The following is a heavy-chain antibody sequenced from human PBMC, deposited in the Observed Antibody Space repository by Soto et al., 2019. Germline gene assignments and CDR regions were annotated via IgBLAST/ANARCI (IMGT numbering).Heavy chain of an antibody. J-gene: IGHJ4*02. D-gene: IGHD6-19*01. Sequence: GGSLRLSCAASGFTFSSYAMHWVRQAPGKGLEWVAVISYDGSNKYYADSVKGRFTISRDNAKNTLYLQMNSLRAEGTAVYYCARDSPSIAVAESYFDYWGQGTLVTVSS. V-gene: IGHV3-30-3*01. CDR3: ARDSPSIAVAESYFDY. CDR1: GFTFSSYA. CDR2: ISYDGSNK.